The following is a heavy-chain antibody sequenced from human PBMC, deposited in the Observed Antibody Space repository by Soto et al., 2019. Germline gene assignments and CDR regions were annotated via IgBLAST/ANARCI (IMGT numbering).Heavy chain of an antibody. CDR2: ISYDGSHK. V-gene: IGHV3-30*18. J-gene: IGHJ4*02. CDR1: GFTFSNYG. CDR3: AKDGAPRYCSRSSCRPAGAY. D-gene: IGHD2-15*01. Sequence: QVQLVESGGGVVQPGRSLRLSCAGSGFTFSNYGLHWVRQAPGKGLEWVAVISYDGSHKYYADSVKGRFTISRDNSNNMLYLQMDSLRAEGTAVYYGAKDGAPRYCSRSSCRPAGAYWGQGTLVTVSS.